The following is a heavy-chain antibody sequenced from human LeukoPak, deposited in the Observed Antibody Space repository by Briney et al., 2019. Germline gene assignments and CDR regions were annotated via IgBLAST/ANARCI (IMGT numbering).Heavy chain of an antibody. V-gene: IGHV4-34*01. CDR3: ARWAHRLWFGESIETDV. J-gene: IGHJ6*04. CDR2: INHSGST. D-gene: IGHD3-10*01. Sequence: PSETLSLTCTVSGGSISSYYWSWIRQPPGKGLEWIGEINHSGSTNYNPPLKSRVTISVDTSKNQFSLKLSSVTAADTAVYYCARWAHRLWFGESIETDVWGKGTTVTISS. CDR1: GGSISSYY.